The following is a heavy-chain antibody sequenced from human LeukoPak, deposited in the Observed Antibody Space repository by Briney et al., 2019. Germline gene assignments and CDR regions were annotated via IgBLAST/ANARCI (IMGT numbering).Heavy chain of an antibody. D-gene: IGHD5-12*01. CDR1: GGSITNNNYY. Sequence: SETLSLTCTVSGGSITNNNYYWDWIRQPPGKGLEWIGNLYYSGSAHYNPSLKSRVTISVDTSRNQFSLQLDSVTPEDTAVYYCARGHSGYIDSWGQGTLVTVSS. V-gene: IGHV4-39*01. CDR2: LYYSGSA. CDR3: ARGHSGYIDS. J-gene: IGHJ4*02.